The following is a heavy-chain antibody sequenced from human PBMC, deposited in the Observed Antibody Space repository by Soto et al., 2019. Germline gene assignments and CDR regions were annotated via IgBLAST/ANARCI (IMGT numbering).Heavy chain of an antibody. CDR2: MNPNSGNT. V-gene: IGHV1-8*01. D-gene: IGHD2-21*01. J-gene: IGHJ5*01. CDR1: GYTFATYD. Sequence: QVQLVQSGAEVKTPGASVKVSCKASGYTFATYDINWVRQAPGQGLEWMGWMNPNSGNTGYAQKFQGRLTMTRDTALSVAHMELSRLRNEDTAVYYCARSDGYNFSWLASWGQGTLVTVSA. CDR3: ARSDGYNFSWLAS.